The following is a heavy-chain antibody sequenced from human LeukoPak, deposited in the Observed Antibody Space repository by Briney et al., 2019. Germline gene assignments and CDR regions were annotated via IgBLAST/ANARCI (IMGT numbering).Heavy chain of an antibody. J-gene: IGHJ4*02. CDR2: IKQDGSEK. D-gene: IGHD6-19*01. CDR3: ARVGSGWYCYFDY. V-gene: IGHV3-7*05. CDR1: GFTFSSYW. Sequence: GWSLTLYCAASGFTFSSYWISWVHHAPGKGLEWVANIKQDGSEKYYVDSVKGRFTVSRDNANNSLYLQMNSLRAEDTAVYYCARVGSGWYCYFDYWGQGTLVTVSS.